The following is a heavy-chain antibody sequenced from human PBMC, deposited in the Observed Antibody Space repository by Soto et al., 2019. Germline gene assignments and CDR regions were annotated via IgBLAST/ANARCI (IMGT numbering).Heavy chain of an antibody. V-gene: IGHV3-30-3*01. CDR2: ISYDGSNK. Sequence: QVQLVESGGGVVQPGRSLRLSCAASGFTFSSYAMHWVRQAPGKGLEWVAVISYDGSNKYYADSVKGRFTISRDKSKNTLYLQMNSLRAEDTAVYYCAREIAAAGAYGMDVWGQGTTVTVSS. CDR1: GFTFSSYA. D-gene: IGHD6-13*01. CDR3: AREIAAAGAYGMDV. J-gene: IGHJ6*02.